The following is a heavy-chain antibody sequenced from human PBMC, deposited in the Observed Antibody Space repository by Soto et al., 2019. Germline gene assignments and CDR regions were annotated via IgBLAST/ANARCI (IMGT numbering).Heavy chain of an antibody. D-gene: IGHD4-17*01. J-gene: IGHJ6*03. Sequence: SETLSLTCTVSGGSISSYYWSWIRQPPGKGLEWIGYKYYSGSTNYNPSLKSRVTISVDTSKNQFSLKLSSVTAADTAVYYCATTSYGDYHYYYYMDVWGKGTTVTVSS. V-gene: IGHV4-59*08. CDR1: GGSISSYY. CDR3: ATTSYGDYHYYYYMDV. CDR2: KYYSGST.